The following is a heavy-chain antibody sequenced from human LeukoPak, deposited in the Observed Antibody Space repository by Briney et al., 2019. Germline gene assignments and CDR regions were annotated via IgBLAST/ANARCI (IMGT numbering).Heavy chain of an antibody. D-gene: IGHD6-13*01. CDR3: ARDTLFVSGYSSSWYGMDV. V-gene: IGHV4-4*07. CDR2: IYTSGST. J-gene: IGHJ6*02. CDR1: GGSISSYY. Sequence: TSETLSLTCTVSGGSISSYYWSWIRQPAGKGLEWIGRIYTSGSTNYNPSLKSRVTMSVETSKNQFSLKLSSVTAADTAVYYCARDTLFVSGYSSSWYGMDVWGQGTTVTVSS.